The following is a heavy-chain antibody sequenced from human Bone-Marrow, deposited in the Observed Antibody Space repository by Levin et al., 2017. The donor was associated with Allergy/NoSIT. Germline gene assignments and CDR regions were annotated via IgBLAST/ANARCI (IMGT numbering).Heavy chain of an antibody. CDR3: ARDFIAATGLMDV. Sequence: GESLKISCAASGFTFSSYSMNWVRQAPGKGLEWVSSISSTSSYIYYADSVKGRFTISRDNAKNSLFLQMNSLRAEDTAVYYCARDFIAATGLMDVWGKGTTVTVSS. CDR1: GFTFSSYS. CDR2: ISSTSSYI. J-gene: IGHJ6*03. V-gene: IGHV3-21*01. D-gene: IGHD6-13*01.